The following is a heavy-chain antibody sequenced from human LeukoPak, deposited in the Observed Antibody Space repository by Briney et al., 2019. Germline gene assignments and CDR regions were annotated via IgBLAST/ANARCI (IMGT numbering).Heavy chain of an antibody. Sequence: GGSLRLSCAASGFTFSSYGMHWVRQAPGKGLEWVAFIRYDGSNKYYADSVKGRFTISRDNSKNTLYLQVNSLRAEDTAVYYCAKVLGQWPIVHYFDYWGQGTLVTVSS. CDR2: IRYDGSNK. J-gene: IGHJ4*02. D-gene: IGHD6-19*01. V-gene: IGHV3-30*02. CDR1: GFTFSSYG. CDR3: AKVLGQWPIVHYFDY.